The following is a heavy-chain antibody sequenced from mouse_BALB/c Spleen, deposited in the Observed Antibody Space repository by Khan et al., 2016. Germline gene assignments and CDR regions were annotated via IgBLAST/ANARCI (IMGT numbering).Heavy chain of an antibody. J-gene: IGHJ2*01. CDR1: GFTFSSYG. Sequence: EVELVESGGDLVKPGGSLKLSCAASGFTFSSYGMSWVRQTPDKRLEWVATISSGGSYTYYPASVKGGFTISRDNAKNTLYLQMRSLKTEHTAMYYCARRSKYAIHYWSKGTTLTVYS. V-gene: IGHV5-6*01. CDR2: ISSGGSYT. CDR3: ARRSKYAIHY. D-gene: IGHD2-5*01.